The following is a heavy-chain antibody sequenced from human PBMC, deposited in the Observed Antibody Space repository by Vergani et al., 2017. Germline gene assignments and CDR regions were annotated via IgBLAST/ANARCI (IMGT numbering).Heavy chain of an antibody. Sequence: QVQLVQSGAEVKKPGSSVKVSCKASGGTFSSYAMHWVRQAPGKGLEWVAVISYDGSNKYYADSVKGRFTISRDNSKNTLYLQMNSLRAEDTAVYYCAREDLTYYYDSSGYLASWGQGTLVTVSS. CDR2: ISYDGSNK. CDR3: AREDLTYYYDSSGYLAS. CDR1: GGTFSSYA. D-gene: IGHD3-22*01. J-gene: IGHJ4*02. V-gene: IGHV3-30-3*01.